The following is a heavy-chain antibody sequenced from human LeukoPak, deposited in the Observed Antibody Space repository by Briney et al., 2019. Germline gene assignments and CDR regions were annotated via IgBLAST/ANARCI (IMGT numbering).Heavy chain of an antibody. V-gene: IGHV1-8*01. CDR3: ARLPKYSRPLDY. Sequence: ASVKVSCKASGYTFTSYDTNWVRQATGQGLEWMGWMNPNSGNTAYAQKFQGRVTMSRDTSINTAYMELSSLRSEDTAVYYCARLPKYSRPLDYWGQGTLVTVSS. CDR1: GYTFTSYD. CDR2: MNPNSGNT. J-gene: IGHJ4*02. D-gene: IGHD6-6*01.